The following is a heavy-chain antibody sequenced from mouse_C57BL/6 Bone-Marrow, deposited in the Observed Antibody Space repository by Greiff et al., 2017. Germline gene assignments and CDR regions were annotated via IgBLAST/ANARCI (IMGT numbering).Heavy chain of an antibody. CDR3: AREGGGWLLLFDY. CDR2: ISYDGSN. Sequence: EVQLQESGPGLVKPSQSLSLTCSVTGYSITSGYYWNWIRQFPGNKLEWMGYISYDGSNNYNPSLKNRISITRDTSKNQFFLKLNSVTTEDTATYYCAREGGGWLLLFDYWGQGTTLTVSS. J-gene: IGHJ2*01. CDR1: GYSITSGYY. V-gene: IGHV3-6*01. D-gene: IGHD2-3*01.